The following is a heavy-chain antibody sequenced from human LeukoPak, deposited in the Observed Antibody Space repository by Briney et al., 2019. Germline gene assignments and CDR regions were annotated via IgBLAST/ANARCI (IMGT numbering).Heavy chain of an antibody. CDR2: ISGSGGST. J-gene: IGHJ4*02. CDR3: AKVVLSMVRGVMPHSALYYFDY. CDR1: GFTFSSYG. Sequence: PGGSLRLSCAASGFTFSSYGMSWVRQAPGKGLEWVSAISGSGGSTYYADSVKGRFTISRDNSKNTLYLQMNSLRAEDTAVYYCAKVVLSMVRGVMPHSALYYFDYWGQGTLVTVSS. D-gene: IGHD3-10*01. V-gene: IGHV3-23*01.